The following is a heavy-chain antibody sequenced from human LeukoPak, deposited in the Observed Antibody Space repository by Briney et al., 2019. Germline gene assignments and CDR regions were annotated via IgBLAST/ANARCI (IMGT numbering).Heavy chain of an antibody. CDR2: INSDGSST. V-gene: IGHV3-74*01. CDR3: ARDLRYFDCYDY. J-gene: IGHJ4*02. D-gene: IGHD3-9*01. Sequence: GGSPRLSCAASGFTFSSYWMHWVRHAPGKGLVWVSRINSDGSSTSYADSVKGRFTISRDNAKNTLYLQMNSLRAEDTAVYYCARDLRYFDCYDYWGQGTLVTVSS. CDR1: GFTFSSYW.